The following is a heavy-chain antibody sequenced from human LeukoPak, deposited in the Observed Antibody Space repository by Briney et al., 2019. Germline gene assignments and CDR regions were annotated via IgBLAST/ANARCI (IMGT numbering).Heavy chain of an antibody. V-gene: IGHV3-33*05. CDR3: ARDSITGDNSLDF. D-gene: IGHD7-27*01. J-gene: IGHJ4*02. CDR2: ITNDGNYE. Sequence: GGSLRLSCAASGFTFSTYGMHWVRQAPGKGLEWVAVITNDGNYEKYADAVRGRFTISRDNSENTLYLQMNSLSAEDTAVYYCARDSITGDNSLDFWGRGTLVTVSS. CDR1: GFTFSTYG.